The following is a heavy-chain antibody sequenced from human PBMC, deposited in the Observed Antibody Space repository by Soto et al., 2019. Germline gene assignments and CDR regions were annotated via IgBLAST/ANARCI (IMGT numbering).Heavy chain of an antibody. CDR1: GGVFRNYA. J-gene: IGHJ5*01. V-gene: IGHV1-69*01. CDR3: ARDRWGSYSFDS. Sequence: QVQLVQSGAEVKKPGSSVKVSCKASGGVFRNYAINWVRLAPGQGLEWMGGIIPVFGTADYPQKFQGRVTITADESTTTAYMELTSLKTEDTAVYFCARDRWGSYSFDSWGQGTLVTVAS. CDR2: IIPVFGTA. D-gene: IGHD1-26*01.